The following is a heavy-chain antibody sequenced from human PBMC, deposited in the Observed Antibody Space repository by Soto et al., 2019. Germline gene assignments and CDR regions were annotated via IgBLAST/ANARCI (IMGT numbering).Heavy chain of an antibody. CDR2: INGRSNYV. J-gene: IGHJ4*02. V-gene: IGHV3-21*01. D-gene: IGHD1-26*01. Sequence: ESGGGLVKSGGSLRLSCVFSGFTFSTYTMNWVRQAPGKGLEWVSSINGRSNYVYYADSVKGRFTISRDNAKNSLYLQMNRLRAEDTAIYYCAREDGVVGSSSAFDHWGLGTLVTVSS. CDR3: AREDGVVGSSSAFDH. CDR1: GFTFSTYT.